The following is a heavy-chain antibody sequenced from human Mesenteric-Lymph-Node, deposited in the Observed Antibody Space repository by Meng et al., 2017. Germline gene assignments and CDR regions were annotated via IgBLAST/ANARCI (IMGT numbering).Heavy chain of an antibody. CDR1: GLTFRSHG. Sequence: GGSLRLSCIASGLTFRSHGMHWVRQAPGKGLEWVAVIWYDGSNKYHSDSVKGRFTISRDNSKNTLYLQMNSLRAEDTAVYYCATEDHWSGSLNSDFGMNVWGQGTTVTVSS. V-gene: IGHV3-33*01. CDR3: ATEDHWSGSLNSDFGMNV. CDR2: IWYDGSNK. J-gene: IGHJ6*02. D-gene: IGHD3-3*01.